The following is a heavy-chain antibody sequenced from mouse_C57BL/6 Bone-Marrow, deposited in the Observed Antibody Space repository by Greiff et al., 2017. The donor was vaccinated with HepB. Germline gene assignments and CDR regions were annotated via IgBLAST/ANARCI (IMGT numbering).Heavy chain of an antibody. J-gene: IGHJ1*03. D-gene: IGHD2-1*01. Sequence: QVQLQQPGAELVKPGASVKMSCKASGYTFTSYWITWVKQRPGQGLEWIGDIYPGSGSTNYNEKFKSKATLTVDTSSSTAYMQLSSLTSEDSAVYYCARSRYYGNYVPWYFDVWGTGTTVTVSS. CDR3: ARSRYYGNYVPWYFDV. CDR1: GYTFTSYW. V-gene: IGHV1-55*01. CDR2: IYPGSGST.